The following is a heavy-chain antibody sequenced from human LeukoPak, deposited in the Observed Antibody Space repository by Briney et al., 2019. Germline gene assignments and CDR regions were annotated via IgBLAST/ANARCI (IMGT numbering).Heavy chain of an antibody. CDR3: AKGPGYSSGWYRFGFDY. Sequence: GGSLRLSCAASGVTISSYAMSWVRQAPGKGLEWVSGISWNSGSIGYADSVKGRFIISRDNAKNSLYLQMNSLRAEDMALYYCAKGPGYSSGWYRFGFDYWGQGTLVTVSS. V-gene: IGHV3-9*03. CDR1: GVTISSYA. CDR2: ISWNSGSI. J-gene: IGHJ4*02. D-gene: IGHD6-19*01.